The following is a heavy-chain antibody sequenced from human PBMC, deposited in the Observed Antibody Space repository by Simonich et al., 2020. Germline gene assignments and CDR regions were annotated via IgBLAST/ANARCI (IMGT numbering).Heavy chain of an antibody. V-gene: IGHV3-15*01. D-gene: IGHD2-21*02. Sequence: EVQLVESGGGLVKPGGSLRLSCAASGFTFSNAWMSWVRQAPGKGQEGVGRIKSKTDGGTTDYAAPVKGRFTISRDDSKNTLYLQMNSLKTEDTAVYYCTTGWYGGNSGAFDIWGQGTMVTVSS. CDR2: IKSKTDGGTT. CDR3: TTGWYGGNSGAFDI. CDR1: GFTFSNAW. J-gene: IGHJ3*02.